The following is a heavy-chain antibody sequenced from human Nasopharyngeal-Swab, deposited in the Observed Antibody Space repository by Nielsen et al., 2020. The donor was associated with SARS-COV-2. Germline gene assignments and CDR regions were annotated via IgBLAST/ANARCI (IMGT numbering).Heavy chain of an antibody. Sequence: WIRQAPGKGLEWIGEINHSGSTNYNPSLKSRVTISVDTSKNQFSLKLSSVTAADTAVYYCARHSNLMVQGVMGGMDVWGQGTTVTVSS. J-gene: IGHJ6*02. CDR3: ARHSNLMVQGVMGGMDV. CDR2: INHSGST. D-gene: IGHD3-10*01. V-gene: IGHV4-34*01.